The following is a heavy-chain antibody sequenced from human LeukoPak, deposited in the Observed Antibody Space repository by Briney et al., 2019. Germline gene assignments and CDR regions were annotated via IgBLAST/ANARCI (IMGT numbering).Heavy chain of an antibody. CDR1: GFCCSSYD. CDR2: IGSAGEP. Sequence: GGSLRLCCGASGFCCSSYDVHWVRRATGKGLVCVSAIGSAGEPYFPGAVKGGFTISRESSKTSFYLQMNSLRAGDTAVYYCARALRVRGVMSGAFDIWGQGTMVTVSS. D-gene: IGHD3-10*01. CDR3: ARALRVRGVMSGAFDI. V-gene: IGHV3-13*05. J-gene: IGHJ3*02.